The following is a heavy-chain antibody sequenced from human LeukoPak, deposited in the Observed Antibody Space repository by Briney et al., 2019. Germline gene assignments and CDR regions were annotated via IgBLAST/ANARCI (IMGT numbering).Heavy chain of an antibody. CDR2: INPNSGNT. CDR3: ARDTGFPFSDF. V-gene: IGHV1-8*01. Sequence: ASVKVSCKASGYTFTSYDINWVRQATGQGLEWMGWINPNSGNTGYAQKFQGRVTMTRNTSISTAYMELNRLTSDDTAVYYCARDTGFPFSDFWGHGALVTVSS. J-gene: IGHJ4*01. CDR1: GYTFTSYD.